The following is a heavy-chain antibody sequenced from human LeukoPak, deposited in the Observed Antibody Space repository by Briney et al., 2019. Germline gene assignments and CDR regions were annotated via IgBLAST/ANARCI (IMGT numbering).Heavy chain of an antibody. V-gene: IGHV3-33*01. Sequence: GGSLRLSCAASGFTFSSYGMHWVRQAPGKGLEWVAVIWYDGSNKYYADSVKGRFTISRDNSKNTLYLQMNSLRAEDTAVYYCARSRSGYGSFGYWGQGTLVTVSS. D-gene: IGHD5-12*01. CDR3: ARSRSGYGSFGY. J-gene: IGHJ4*02. CDR1: GFTFSSYG. CDR2: IWYDGSNK.